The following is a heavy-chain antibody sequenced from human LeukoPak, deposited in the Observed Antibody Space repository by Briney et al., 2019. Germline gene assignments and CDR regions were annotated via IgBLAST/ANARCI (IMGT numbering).Heavy chain of an antibody. D-gene: IGHD3-10*01. CDR1: GFTFSTYS. CDR3: VRGDGWFGELLNFDN. J-gene: IGHJ4*02. Sequence: GGSLRLSCAASGFTFSTYSMNWVRQAPGQGLEWVSYISSSGSTIYYADSVAGRFTISRDNGKNSLYLQMNSLRDEDTAVYYCVRGDGWFGELLNFDNWGQGTLVTVSS. CDR2: ISSSGSTI. V-gene: IGHV3-48*02.